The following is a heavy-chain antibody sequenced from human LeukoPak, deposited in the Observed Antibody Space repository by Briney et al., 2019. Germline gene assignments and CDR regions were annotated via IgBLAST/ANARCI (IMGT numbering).Heavy chain of an antibody. V-gene: IGHV4-4*07. J-gene: IGHJ4*02. CDR2: IFTSGNT. Sequence: SETLSLTCTVSGGSISSHSWSWIRQPAGKRLEWIGRIFTSGNTYYNPSLKSRVIMSVDTSKNQFSLKLSSVTAADTAVYYCAREGGGFDFWGQGTLVTVSS. CDR3: AREGGGFDF. D-gene: IGHD3-16*01. CDR1: GGSISSHS.